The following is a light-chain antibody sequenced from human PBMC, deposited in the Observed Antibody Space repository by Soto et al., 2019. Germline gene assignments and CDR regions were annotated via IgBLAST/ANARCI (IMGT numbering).Light chain of an antibody. Sequence: EIVLTQSPGTLSLSPGERATLSCRASQSVSSSNLAWYQQKPGQAPRLLIYGASSRATGIPDRFSGSGSGADFTLTIIRLEPEDFAVYYCQEYGSSRTFGQGTKVDIK. J-gene: IGKJ1*01. V-gene: IGKV3-20*01. CDR3: QEYGSSRT. CDR2: GAS. CDR1: QSVSSSN.